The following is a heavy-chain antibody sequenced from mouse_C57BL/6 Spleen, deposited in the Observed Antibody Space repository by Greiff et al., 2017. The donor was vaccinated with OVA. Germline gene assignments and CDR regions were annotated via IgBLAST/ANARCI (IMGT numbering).Heavy chain of an antibody. V-gene: IGHV5-4*03. J-gene: IGHJ1*03. CDR1: GFTFSSYA. CDR2: ISDGGSYT. CDR3: ARGQDYGSSFWYFDV. Sequence: EVMLVESGGGLVKPGGSLKLSCAASGFTFSSYAMSWVRQTPEKRLEWVATISDGGSYTYYPDNVKGRFTISRDNAKNNLYLQMSHLKSEDTAMYYCARGQDYGSSFWYFDVWGTGTTVTVSS. D-gene: IGHD1-1*01.